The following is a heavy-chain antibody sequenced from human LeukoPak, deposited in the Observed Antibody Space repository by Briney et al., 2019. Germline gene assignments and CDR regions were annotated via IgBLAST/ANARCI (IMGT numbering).Heavy chain of an antibody. J-gene: IGHJ6*02. CDR1: GGSISSGSYY. Sequence: SQTLSLTCTVSGGSISSGSYYWSWIRQPAGKGLEWIGRIYTSGSTNYNPSLKSRVTISVDTSKNQFSLKLSSVTAADTAVYYCARGYYDSWSGSALYYYGMDVWGQGTTVTVSS. V-gene: IGHV4-61*02. CDR3: ARGYYDSWSGSALYYYGMDV. D-gene: IGHD3-3*01. CDR2: IYTSGST.